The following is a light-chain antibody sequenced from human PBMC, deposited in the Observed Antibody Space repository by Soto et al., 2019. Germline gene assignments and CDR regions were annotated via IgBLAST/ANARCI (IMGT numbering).Light chain of an antibody. CDR1: QSLLHSNGYNY. J-gene: IGKJ1*01. CDR3: IQALQTPRT. V-gene: IGKV2-28*01. Sequence: DIVMTQSPLSLTVTPGEQASISCRSSQSLLHSNGYNYLDWYLQKPGQSPQLLIYLGSNRASGVPDRFSGSGSGTDFTLKISRVEAEDVGVYYCIQALQTPRTFGQGTKVEIK. CDR2: LGS.